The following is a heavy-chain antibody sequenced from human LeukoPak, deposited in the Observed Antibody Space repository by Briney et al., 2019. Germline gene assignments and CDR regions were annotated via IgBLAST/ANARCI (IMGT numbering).Heavy chain of an antibody. Sequence: GGSLRLFCAASGDPFSNAWMSWVRQAPGKALEWVGRIKSKTDGGTTDYGAPVKGRFHISRDDSKNTLYLQMNSLKTEDTAVYYCTTDPFEPRRGGFDYWGQGTLVTVSS. J-gene: IGHJ4*02. CDR3: TTDPFEPRRGGFDY. CDR2: IKSKTDGGTT. CDR1: GDPFSNAW. V-gene: IGHV3-15*01. D-gene: IGHD5-24*01.